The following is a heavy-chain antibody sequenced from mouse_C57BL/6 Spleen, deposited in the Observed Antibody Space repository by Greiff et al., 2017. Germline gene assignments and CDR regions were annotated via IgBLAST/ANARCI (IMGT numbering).Heavy chain of an antibody. Sequence: VKLVESGAELVRPGASVTLSCKASGYTFTDYEMHWVKQTPVHGLEWIGAIDPETGGTAYNQKFKGKAILTADKSSSTAYMELRSLTSEDSAVYYCTRYGYALDYWGQGTTLTVSS. CDR2: IDPETGGT. D-gene: IGHD2-2*01. V-gene: IGHV1-15*01. CDR3: TRYGYALDY. J-gene: IGHJ2*01. CDR1: GYTFTDYE.